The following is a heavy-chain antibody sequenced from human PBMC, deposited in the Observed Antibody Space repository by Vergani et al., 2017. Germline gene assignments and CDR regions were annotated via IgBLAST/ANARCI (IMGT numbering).Heavy chain of an antibody. Sequence: QVQLVESGGGVVQPGRSLRLSCAASGFTFSSYGMHWVRQAPGKGLEWVAVIWYDGSNKYYADSVKGRFTISRDNSKNTLYLQMNSLRAEDTAVYYCARGRLRFYYFDYWGQGTLVTVSS. D-gene: IGHD5-12*01. CDR2: IWYDGSNK. V-gene: IGHV3-33*01. J-gene: IGHJ4*02. CDR3: ARGRLRFYYFDY. CDR1: GFTFSSYG.